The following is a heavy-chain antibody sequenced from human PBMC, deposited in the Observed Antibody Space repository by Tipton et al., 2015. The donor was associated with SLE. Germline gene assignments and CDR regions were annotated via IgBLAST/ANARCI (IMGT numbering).Heavy chain of an antibody. V-gene: IGHV4-31*03. Sequence: TLSLTCTVSGGSISSGGYYWSWIRQHPGKGLEWIGYIYYSGSTYYNPSLKSRVTISVDTSKNQFSLKLSPVTAADTAVYYCARVMSAIALDVWGKGTTVTVSS. J-gene: IGHJ6*04. CDR3: ARVMSAIALDV. CDR1: GGSISSGGYY. D-gene: IGHD2-21*01. CDR2: IYYSGST.